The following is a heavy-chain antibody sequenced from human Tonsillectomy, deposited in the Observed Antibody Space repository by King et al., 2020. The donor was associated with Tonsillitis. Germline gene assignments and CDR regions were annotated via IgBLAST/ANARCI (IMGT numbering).Heavy chain of an antibody. CDR1: GGTFSSHA. V-gene: IGHV1-69*04. Sequence: QLVQSGAEVKKPGSSVKVSCKASGGTFSSHAISWVRQAPGQGLEWMGRIIPILGIANYAQKFQGRVTITADKSTSTAYMELSSLRSEDTAVYYCATGYCSSTSCYDFDYWGQGTLVTVSS. CDR3: ATGYCSSTSCYDFDY. D-gene: IGHD2-2*01. J-gene: IGHJ4*02. CDR2: IIPILGIA.